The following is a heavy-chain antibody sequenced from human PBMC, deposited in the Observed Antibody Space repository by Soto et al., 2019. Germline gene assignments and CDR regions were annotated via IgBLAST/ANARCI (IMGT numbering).Heavy chain of an antibody. CDR2: INHSGFT. Sequence: SETLSLTCGVSDGSLSGHYWSWIRQPPGKGLEWIAEINHSGFTNYNPSFKSRVTISRDTSTNQISLKLTSVTAADSAVYYCARAAVRQGATLFDFWGQGTLVTVSS. CDR3: ARAAVRQGATLFDF. CDR1: DGSLSGHY. D-gene: IGHD1-26*01. V-gene: IGHV4-34*01. J-gene: IGHJ4*02.